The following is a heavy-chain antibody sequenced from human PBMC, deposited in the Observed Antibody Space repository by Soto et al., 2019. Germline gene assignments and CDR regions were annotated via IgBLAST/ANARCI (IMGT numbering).Heavy chain of an antibody. Sequence: QVQLQESGPGLVKPSGTLSLTCAVSSGSISSSNWWSWVRHPPGKGLEWIGEIYHSGSTNYNPSLKSRVTISVDKSKNQFSLKLSSVTAADTAVYYCARVPSKGYCSSTSCYSDAFDIWDQGTMVTVSS. D-gene: IGHD2-2*01. CDR1: SGSISSSNW. V-gene: IGHV4-4*02. J-gene: IGHJ3*02. CDR3: ARVPSKGYCSSTSCYSDAFDI. CDR2: IYHSGST.